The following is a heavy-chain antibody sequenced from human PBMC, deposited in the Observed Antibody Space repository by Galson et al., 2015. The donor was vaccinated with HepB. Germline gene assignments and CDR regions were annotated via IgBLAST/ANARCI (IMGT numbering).Heavy chain of an antibody. CDR3: AKVLLVGSTTKEFDY. V-gene: IGHV3-23*01. D-gene: IGHD1-26*01. CDR2: ISGSGGST. Sequence: SLRLSCAASGFTFSSYAMSWVRQAPGKGLEWVSAISGSGGSTYYAGSVKGRFTISRDDSKNTLYLQMNSLGAEDTAVYYCAKVLLVGSTTKEFDYWGQGTLVTVSS. CDR1: GFTFSSYA. J-gene: IGHJ4*02.